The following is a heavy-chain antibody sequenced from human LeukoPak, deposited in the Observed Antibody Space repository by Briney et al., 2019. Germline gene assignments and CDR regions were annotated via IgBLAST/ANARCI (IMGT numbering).Heavy chain of an antibody. CDR1: GYSFTSYW. V-gene: IGHV5-51*01. CDR3: ARLSWELPYYYGMDV. Sequence: GESLKISCKGSGYSFTSYWIGWVRQMPGKGLEWMGIIYPGDSDTRYSPSFQGQVTISADKSISTAYLQWSSLKASDTAMYYSARLSWELPYYYGMDVWGQGTTATVSS. CDR2: IYPGDSDT. D-gene: IGHD1-26*01. J-gene: IGHJ6*02.